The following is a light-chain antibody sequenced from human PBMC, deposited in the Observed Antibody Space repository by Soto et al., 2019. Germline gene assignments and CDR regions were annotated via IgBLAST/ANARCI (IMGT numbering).Light chain of an antibody. Sequence: QSVLTQPASVSGSPGQSITISCTGTSSDVGAYNYVSWYQQLPGNAPRLMIYEVTNRPSGVPNRFSGSKSGNTASLTISGLQAEDGADYCCNSKTSSSTPYGFGTGTKVT. CDR2: EVT. CDR3: NSKTSSSTPYG. CDR1: SSDVGAYNY. V-gene: IGLV2-14*01. J-gene: IGLJ1*01.